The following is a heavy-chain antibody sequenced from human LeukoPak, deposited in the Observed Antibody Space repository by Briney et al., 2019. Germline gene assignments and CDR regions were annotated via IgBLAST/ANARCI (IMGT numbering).Heavy chain of an antibody. J-gene: IGHJ1*01. CDR2: INPNSGGT. CDR1: GYIFTGYY. Sequence: VASVKVSCKASGYIFTGYYIHWVRQAPGQGLEWMGWINPNSGGTDYAQKFQGRVTMTRDTSISTAYMELSRLTSDDTAVYYCASPPTLSGLGRYAVEHWGQGTLVTVSS. D-gene: IGHD3-10*01. CDR3: ASPPTLSGLGRYAVEH. V-gene: IGHV1-2*02.